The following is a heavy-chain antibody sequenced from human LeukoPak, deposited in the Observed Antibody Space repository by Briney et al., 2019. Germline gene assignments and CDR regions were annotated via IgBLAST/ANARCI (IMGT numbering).Heavy chain of an antibody. D-gene: IGHD5-18*01. CDR3: ARENTAVPGGDC. J-gene: IGHJ4*02. CDR2: IKQDGSEK. CDR1: GFTISPYW. V-gene: IGHV3-7*01. Sequence: PGGSLRLSCAASGFTISPYWMSWVRQAPGKGLEWVAKIKQDGSEKYYVDSVKGRFAISRDNAKNSVYLQMNGLRAEDTAAYYCARENTAVPGGDCWGQGTLVTVSS.